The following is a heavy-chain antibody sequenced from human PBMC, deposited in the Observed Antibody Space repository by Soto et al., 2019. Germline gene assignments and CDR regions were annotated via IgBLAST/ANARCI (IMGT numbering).Heavy chain of an antibody. J-gene: IGHJ4*02. Sequence: GGSLRLSCAASGFTFSSYAMSWVRQAPGKGLEWVSAISGSGGSTYYADSVKGRFTISRDNSKNTLYLQMNSLAAEDTAVYYCANMVRGVMKTFDYWGQGTLVTVSS. D-gene: IGHD3-10*01. V-gene: IGHV3-23*01. CDR3: ANMVRGVMKTFDY. CDR2: ISGSGGST. CDR1: GFTFSSYA.